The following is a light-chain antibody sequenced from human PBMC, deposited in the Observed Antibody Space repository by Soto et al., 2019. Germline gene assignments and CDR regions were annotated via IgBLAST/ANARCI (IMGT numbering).Light chain of an antibody. CDR2: TNN. Sequence: QSVLTQPPSVSGTPGQRITISCSGSTSNIESHPVNWFQQVPGAAPKLLITTNNQRPSGVPDRFSGSKSGASASLAISGLQSEDEATYYCATWDDSRNGVFGTGTKLTGL. CDR1: TSNIESHP. CDR3: ATWDDSRNGV. V-gene: IGLV1-44*01. J-gene: IGLJ1*01.